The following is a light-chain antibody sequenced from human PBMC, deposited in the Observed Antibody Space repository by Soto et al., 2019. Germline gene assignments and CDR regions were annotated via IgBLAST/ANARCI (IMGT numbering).Light chain of an antibody. CDR1: QSVSSN. CDR3: HHYNHWPTVLT. V-gene: IGKV3-15*01. J-gene: IGKJ4*01. Sequence: EIVMTQSPATLSLSPGERATLSCRASQSVSSNLAWYQQKPGQAPRLLIYGASNRATGIPARFSGSGSGTEFTLTISSLQSEDFAVYYFHHYNHWPTVLTFGGGTKVEIK. CDR2: GAS.